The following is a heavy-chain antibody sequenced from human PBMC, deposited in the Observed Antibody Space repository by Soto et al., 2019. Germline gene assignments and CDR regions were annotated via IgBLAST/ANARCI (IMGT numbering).Heavy chain of an antibody. Sequence: QLVESGGGVVQPGTSLRLSCAGSGFNFRGLAMHWVRQAPGKGPEWVAVISYDGSDEYYGDSVKGRFTISRDNSNYSVYLEMNSLRAEDTARYYCGVNNYENVVGAFDIWGPGTMVTVSS. CDR2: ISYDGSDE. D-gene: IGHD3-16*01. CDR1: GFNFRGLA. CDR3: GVNNYENVVGAFDI. V-gene: IGHV3-30*03. J-gene: IGHJ3*02.